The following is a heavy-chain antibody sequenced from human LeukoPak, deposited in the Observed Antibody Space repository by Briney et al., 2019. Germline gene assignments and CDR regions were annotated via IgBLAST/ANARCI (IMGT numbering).Heavy chain of an antibody. V-gene: IGHV3-30-3*01. J-gene: IGHJ4*02. CDR1: GFTFSSYA. Sequence: GGSLRLSCAASGFTFSSYAMHWVRQAPGKGLEWVAVISYDGSNKYYADSVKGRFTISRDNSKNTLYLQMNSLRAEDTAVYYCARDPLIETKWDHQYYFDYWGQGTLVTVSS. CDR3: ARDPLIETKWDHQYYFDY. D-gene: IGHD1-26*01. CDR2: ISYDGSNK.